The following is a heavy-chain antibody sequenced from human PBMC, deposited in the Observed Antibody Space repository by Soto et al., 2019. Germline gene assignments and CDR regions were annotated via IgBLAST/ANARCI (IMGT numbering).Heavy chain of an antibody. D-gene: IGHD2-8*02. CDR1: GGSFSGYY. CDR3: ARDKLTGLFYY. Sequence: SETLSLTCAVYGGSFSGYYWTWIRQPPGTGLEWIGEINHSGSTNYNPSLKSRVTISVDTSKNQFPLKLTSVTAADTAVYYCARDKLTGLFYYWGQGTLVTVSA. V-gene: IGHV4-34*01. CDR2: INHSGST. J-gene: IGHJ4*02.